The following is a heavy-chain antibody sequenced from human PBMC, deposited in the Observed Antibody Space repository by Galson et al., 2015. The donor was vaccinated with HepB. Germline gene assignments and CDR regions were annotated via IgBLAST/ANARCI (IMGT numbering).Heavy chain of an antibody. V-gene: IGHV3-11*06. D-gene: IGHD2-21*01. J-gene: IGHJ3*02. Sequence: SLRLSCAASGFTFSDYYMSWIRQAPGKGLEWVSYISSSSSYTNYADSVKGRFTISRDNAKNSLYLQMNSLRAEDTAVYYCTTVPPEVINPSDAFDIWGQGTMVTVSS. CDR3: TTVPPEVINPSDAFDI. CDR2: ISSSSSYT. CDR1: GFTFSDYY.